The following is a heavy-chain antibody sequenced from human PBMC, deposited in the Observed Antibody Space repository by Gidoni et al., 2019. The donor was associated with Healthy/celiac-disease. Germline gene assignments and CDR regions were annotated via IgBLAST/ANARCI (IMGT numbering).Heavy chain of an antibody. CDR2: IIPIFGTA. J-gene: IGHJ6*02. Sequence: QLQLVQSGAEGKKPGSSVKVSCKASGGTFSRYAISGVRQAPGQGLEWMGGIIPIFGTANYAQKFQGRVTITADESTSTAYMELSSLRSEDTAVYYWARFYSGSHADYYGMDVWGQGTTVTVSS. CDR3: ARFYSGSHADYYGMDV. CDR1: GGTFSRYA. D-gene: IGHD1-26*01. V-gene: IGHV1-69*01.